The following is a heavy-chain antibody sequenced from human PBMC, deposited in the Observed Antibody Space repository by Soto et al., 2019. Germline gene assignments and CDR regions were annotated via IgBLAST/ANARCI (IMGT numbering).Heavy chain of an antibody. D-gene: IGHD5-18*01. Sequence: GGSLRLSCAASGFTFSSYEMNWVRQAPGKGLEWVSYISSSGSTIYYADSVKGRFTISRDNAKNSLYLQMNSLRAEDTAVYYCATGSELWWDYWGQGTLVTVSS. CDR2: ISSSGSTI. V-gene: IGHV3-48*03. CDR3: ATGSELWWDY. J-gene: IGHJ4*02. CDR1: GFTFSSYE.